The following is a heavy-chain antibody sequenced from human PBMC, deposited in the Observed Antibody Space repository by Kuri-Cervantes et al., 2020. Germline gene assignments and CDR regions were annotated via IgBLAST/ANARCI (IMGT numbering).Heavy chain of an antibody. Sequence: GSLRLSCAVYGGSFSGYYWSWIRQPPGKGLEWIGEINHSGSTSYNPSLKSRVTISVDTSKNQFSLKLSSVTAADTAVYYCARGSRYYGSGILGGMDVWGQGTTVTVSS. CDR1: GGSFSGYY. V-gene: IGHV4-34*01. J-gene: IGHJ6*02. CDR3: ARGSRYYGSGILGGMDV. D-gene: IGHD3-10*01. CDR2: INHSGST.